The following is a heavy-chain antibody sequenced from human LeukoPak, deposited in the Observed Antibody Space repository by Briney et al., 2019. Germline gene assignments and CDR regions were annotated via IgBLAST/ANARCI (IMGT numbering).Heavy chain of an antibody. J-gene: IGHJ4*02. CDR2: IYHSGST. Sequence: SETLSLTCTVSGYSISSGYYWGWIRQPPGKGLEWIGSIYHSGSTYYNPSLKSRVTISVDTSKNQFSLKLSSVTAADTAVYYCAREHGLSNYDHHIDYWGQGTLVTVSS. CDR3: AREHGLSNYDHHIDY. V-gene: IGHV4-38-2*02. CDR1: GYSISSGYY. D-gene: IGHD4-11*01.